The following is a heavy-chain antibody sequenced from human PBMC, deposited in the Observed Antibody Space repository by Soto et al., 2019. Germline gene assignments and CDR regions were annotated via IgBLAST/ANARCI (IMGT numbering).Heavy chain of an antibody. CDR1: GTSISSYY. CDR2: IHYSGTT. V-gene: IGHV4-59*01. CDR3: ARYNSYAIDY. D-gene: IGHD2-8*01. J-gene: IGHJ4*02. Sequence: SETLSLTCTVSGTSISSYYWSWIRQPPGKGLEWIANIHYSGTTNYNPSLASRVTLSVDTSKNQFSLKMTSVTAADRATYFCARYNSYAIDYWGRGTLVTVSS.